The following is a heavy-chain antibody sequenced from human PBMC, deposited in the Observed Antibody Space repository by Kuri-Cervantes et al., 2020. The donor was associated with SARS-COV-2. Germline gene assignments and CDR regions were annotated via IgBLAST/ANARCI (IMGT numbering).Heavy chain of an antibody. CDR1: GFTFSNAW. CDR3: TTEEIVVVPAARIGDYYYYYYGMDV. Sequence: GESLKISCAASGFTFSNAWMNWVRQAPGKGLEWVGRIKSKTDGGTTDYAAPVKGRFTISRDDSKNTLCLQMNSLKTEDTAVYYCTTEEIVVVPAARIGDYYYYYYGMDVWGQGTTVTVSS. D-gene: IGHD2-2*01. CDR2: IKSKTDGGTT. V-gene: IGHV3-15*07. J-gene: IGHJ6*02.